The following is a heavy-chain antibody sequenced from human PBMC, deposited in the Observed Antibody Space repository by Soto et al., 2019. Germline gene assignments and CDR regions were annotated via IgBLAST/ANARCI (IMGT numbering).Heavy chain of an antibody. J-gene: IGHJ6*02. CDR3: RSNSRYRTDV. D-gene: IGHD6-13*01. CDR2: IYSIGNT. Sequence: SETLSLTCTVSGASIRSSAYWGWIRQPPGKGLEWIGSIYSIGNTYYNPSLKSGVTVSADTSKNQFSLNLISVTAADTAVYYCRSNSRYRTDVCGQGTTVTVSS. V-gene: IGHV4-39*01. CDR1: GASIRSSAY.